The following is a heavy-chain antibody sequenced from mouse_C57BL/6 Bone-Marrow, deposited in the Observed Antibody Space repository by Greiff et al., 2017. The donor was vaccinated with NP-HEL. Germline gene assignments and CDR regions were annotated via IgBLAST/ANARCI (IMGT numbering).Heavy chain of an antibody. CDR2: IYPGDGDT. J-gene: IGHJ2*01. Sequence: QVQLKESGPELVKPGASVKISCTASGYAFSSSWMNWVKQRPGKGLEWIGRIYPGDGDTNYNGKFKGKATPTAATSSTTAYMHLSSRTSEDSAVAFCARDCYGRSYPFDYWGQGTTLTVSS. D-gene: IGHD1-1*01. CDR1: GYAFSSSW. CDR3: ARDCYGRSYPFDY. V-gene: IGHV1-82*01.